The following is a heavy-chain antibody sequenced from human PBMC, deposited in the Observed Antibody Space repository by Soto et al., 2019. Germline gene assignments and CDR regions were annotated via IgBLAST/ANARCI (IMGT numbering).Heavy chain of an antibody. J-gene: IGHJ4*02. CDR2: INHSGST. CDR1: GGSFVGYY. CDR3: ARSKRHFWSGYSTTDY. V-gene: IGHV4-34*01. Sequence: SETLSLTCAVYGGSFVGYYCILIRHPPFKWLEWIGEINHSGSTNYNPSLKSRVTISVDTSKNQFSLKLSSVTAADTAVYYCARSKRHFWSGYSTTDYWGQGTLVTVSS. D-gene: IGHD3-3*02.